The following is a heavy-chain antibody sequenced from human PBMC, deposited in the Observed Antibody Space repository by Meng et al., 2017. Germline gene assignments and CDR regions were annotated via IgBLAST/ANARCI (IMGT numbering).Heavy chain of an antibody. Sequence: QGQLVQSWAEVKKPGASVKVSCKASGYTFTGYYMHWVRQAPGQGLEWMGRINPNSGGTNYAQKFQGRVTMTRDTSISTAYMELSRLRSDDTAVYYCARAFDYGDDAFDIWGQGTMVTVSS. CDR3: ARAFDYGDDAFDI. CDR1: GYTFTGYY. D-gene: IGHD4-17*01. J-gene: IGHJ3*02. CDR2: INPNSGGT. V-gene: IGHV1-2*06.